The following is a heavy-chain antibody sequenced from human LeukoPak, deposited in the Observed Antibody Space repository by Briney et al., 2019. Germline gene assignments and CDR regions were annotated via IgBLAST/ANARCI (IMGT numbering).Heavy chain of an antibody. V-gene: IGHV3-30*18. J-gene: IGHJ6*02. Sequence: GGSLRLSCAASGVTFSSYGMHWVRQAPGKGLEWVAVISYDGSNKYFTDSVKGRFTISRDNSKNTLYLQMNSLRAEDTAVYYCAKDPSPVAVDYYSGMDVWGQGTTVTVSS. CDR2: ISYDGSNK. CDR3: AKDPSPVAVDYYSGMDV. CDR1: GVTFSSYG. D-gene: IGHD6-19*01.